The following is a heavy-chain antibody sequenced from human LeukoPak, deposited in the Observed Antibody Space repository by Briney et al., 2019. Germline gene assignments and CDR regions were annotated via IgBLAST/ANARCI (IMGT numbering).Heavy chain of an antibody. CDR1: GFTFSNYA. V-gene: IGHV3-23*01. D-gene: IGHD6-13*01. J-gene: IGHJ4*02. CDR2: ISGNGGRT. Sequence: GGSLRLSCAASGFTFSNYAMAWVRQAPGKGLEWVSAISGNGGRTYSADSVQGRFTISRDNSKNTVYLQMDNLRAEDSAMYYCAKAHSISWPYVFDSWGQGTLVTVSS. CDR3: AKAHSISWPYVFDS.